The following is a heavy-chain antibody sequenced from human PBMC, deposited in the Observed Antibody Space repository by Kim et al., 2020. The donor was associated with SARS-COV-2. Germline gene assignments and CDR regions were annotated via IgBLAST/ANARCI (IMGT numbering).Heavy chain of an antibody. D-gene: IGHD6-19*01. J-gene: IGHJ4*02. CDR3: ARDVVAGTSDY. V-gene: IGHV3-21*01. CDR2: YI. Sequence: YIYYAESVKGRFTIPRDNAKNSLYLQINSLRAEDTAVYYCARDVVAGTSDYWGQGTLVTVSS.